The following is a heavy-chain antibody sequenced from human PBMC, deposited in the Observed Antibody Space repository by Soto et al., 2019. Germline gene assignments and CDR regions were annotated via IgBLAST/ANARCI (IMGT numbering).Heavy chain of an antibody. J-gene: IGHJ6*02. V-gene: IGHV4-30-2*01. CDR3: ARLNGYCVSTGCHGYYGMDV. Sequence: SETLSLTCAVSGGSISSGGYSWSWIRQPPGKGLEWIGYIYHTESTYYHPSLLSRVTISADTSMNEFSLRLSSVTAADTAVYYCARLNGYCVSTGCHGYYGMDVWGQGTTVTVSS. CDR1: GGSISSGGYS. D-gene: IGHD2-2*03. CDR2: IYHTEST.